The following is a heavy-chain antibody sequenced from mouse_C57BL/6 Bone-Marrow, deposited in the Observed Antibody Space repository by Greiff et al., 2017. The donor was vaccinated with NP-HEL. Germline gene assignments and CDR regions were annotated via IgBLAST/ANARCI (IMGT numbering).Heavy chain of an antibody. J-gene: IGHJ3*01. CDR3: AIYGSSYVGSAY. CDR2: IWRGGST. V-gene: IGHV2-5*01. D-gene: IGHD1-1*01. CDR1: GFSLTSYG. Sequence: VQRVESGPGLVQPSQSLSITCTVSGFSLTSYGVHWVRQSPGKGLEWLGVIWRGGSTDYNAAFMSRLSITKDNSKSQVFFKMNSLQADDTAIYYCAIYGSSYVGSAYWGQGTLVTVSA.